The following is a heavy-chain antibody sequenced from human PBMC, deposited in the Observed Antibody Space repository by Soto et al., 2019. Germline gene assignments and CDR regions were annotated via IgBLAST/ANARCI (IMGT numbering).Heavy chain of an antibody. CDR1: GGSISRGDYY. CDR2: IFDSGST. J-gene: IGHJ6*02. V-gene: IGHV4-30-4*01. D-gene: IGHD3-10*01. Sequence: SETLSLTCTVSGGSISRGDYYWGWIRQPPGKGLEWIGHIFDSGSTYYNPSLKSRIAISVDTSMNQFSLRLGSLTDLDTAVYYCAGGVIDNYYYYGMDIWGQGTTVTVSS. CDR3: AGGVIDNYYYYGMDI.